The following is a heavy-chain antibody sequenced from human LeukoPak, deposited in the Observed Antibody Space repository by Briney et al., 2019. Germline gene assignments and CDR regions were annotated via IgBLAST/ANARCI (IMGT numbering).Heavy chain of an antibody. D-gene: IGHD6-6*01. CDR1: GYTFTSYD. CDR3: ARGPPKVYSSSRWPFY. CDR2: MDPNSGNT. V-gene: IGHV1-8*01. Sequence: ASVKVSCKAPGYTFTSYDINWVRQATGQGLEWMGWMDPNSGNTGYVQKFQGRVTMTRNTSISTAYMELSSLRSEDTAVYYCARGPPKVYSSSRWPFYWGQGTLVTVSS. J-gene: IGHJ4*02.